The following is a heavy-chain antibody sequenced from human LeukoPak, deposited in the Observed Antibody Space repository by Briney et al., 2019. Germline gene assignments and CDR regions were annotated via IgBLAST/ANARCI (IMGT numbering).Heavy chain of an antibody. V-gene: IGHV3-74*01. D-gene: IGHD6-6*01. CDR2: INNDGTST. J-gene: IGHJ4*02. Sequence: GGSLRLSCAASGFTFSSYWMHWVRHAPGKALVWVSRINNDGTSTYYADSVKGRFTISRDNAKNTLYLQMNSLRAEDTAVYYCARSNLYSSSSGDYWGQGTLVTVSS. CDR1: GFTFSSYW. CDR3: ARSNLYSSSSGDY.